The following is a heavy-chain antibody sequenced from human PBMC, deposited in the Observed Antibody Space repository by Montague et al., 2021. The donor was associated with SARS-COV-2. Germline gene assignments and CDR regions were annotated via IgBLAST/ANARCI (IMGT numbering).Heavy chain of an antibody. V-gene: IGHV3-23*01. Sequence: SLRLSCAASGFTFREYSMSWVRHVPGKGLEWVSIFTSVGADTFYADSVKGRFTVSRDISRNLFYLQLNNLRGEDTATYFCARDLRFPLDVDPTHFDYWGPGTQVTVSS. CDR3: ARDLRFPLDVDPTHFDY. J-gene: IGHJ4*02. CDR1: GFTFREYS. CDR2: FTSVGADT. D-gene: IGHD5-12*01.